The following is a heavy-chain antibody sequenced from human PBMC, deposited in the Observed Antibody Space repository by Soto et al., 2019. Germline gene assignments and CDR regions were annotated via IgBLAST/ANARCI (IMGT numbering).Heavy chain of an antibody. CDR2: ISGSGDNT. V-gene: IGHV3-23*04. CDR1: GFTLSDYA. CDR3: AKDFLHDCRHDYYYGMDV. J-gene: IGHJ6*02. D-gene: IGHD2-21*01. Sequence: EVQLVESGGGFVQPGGSLRLSCEGSGFTLSDYAMTWVRQGPGKGLEWVSAISGSGDNTHYTDSVRDRFTIPRDNSKNTMYMQMIRLRAEDTAVYYCAKDFLHDCRHDYYYGMDVWGQGTKVTVSS.